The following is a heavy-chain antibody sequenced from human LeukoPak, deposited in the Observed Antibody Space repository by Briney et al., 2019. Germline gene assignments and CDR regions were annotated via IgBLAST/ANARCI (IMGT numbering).Heavy chain of an antibody. D-gene: IGHD3-10*01. CDR3: ARGGSGSYDSDY. V-gene: IGHV4-61*09. Sequence: PSETLSLTCTVSGGSISSGSYYWSWIRQPAGKGLEWIGHIYTNGNTNFNPSLKSRVTISVDTSTSTVYMELSSLRSEDTAVYYCARGGSGSYDSDYWGQGTLVTVSS. CDR2: IYTNGNT. J-gene: IGHJ4*02. CDR1: GGSISSGSYY.